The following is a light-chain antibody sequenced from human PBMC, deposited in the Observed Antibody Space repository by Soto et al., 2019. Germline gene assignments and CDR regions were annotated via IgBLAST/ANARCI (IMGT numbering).Light chain of an antibody. V-gene: IGKV3-15*01. CDR1: ESVRSN. CDR3: QQYNDWPPWT. J-gene: IGKJ1*01. CDR2: GAS. Sequence: ELVMTQTAATLSVSPGDRATLSCRASESVRSNLAWYQKKPGQAPRLLIYGASTRATGIPARFSGSGSGTEFTLTISSLQSEDFAVYYCQQYNDWPPWTFGQGTKVDIK.